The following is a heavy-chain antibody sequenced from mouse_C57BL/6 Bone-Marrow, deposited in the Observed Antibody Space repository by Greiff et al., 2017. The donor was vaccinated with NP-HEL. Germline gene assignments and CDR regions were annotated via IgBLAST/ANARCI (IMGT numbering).Heavy chain of an antibody. V-gene: IGHV1-81*01. D-gene: IGHD1-1*01. CDR1: GYTFTSYG. Sequence: VQLQESGAELARPGASVKLSCKASGYTFTSYGISWVKQRTGQGLEWIGEIYPRSGNTYYNEKFKGKATLTADKSSSTAYMELRSLTSEDSAVDFCANYYGSSYACAYWGQGTLVTVSA. CDR2: IYPRSGNT. CDR3: ANYYGSSYACAY. J-gene: IGHJ3*01.